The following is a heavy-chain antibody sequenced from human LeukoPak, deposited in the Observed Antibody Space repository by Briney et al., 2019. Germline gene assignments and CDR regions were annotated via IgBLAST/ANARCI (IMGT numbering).Heavy chain of an antibody. CDR1: GFTFSSYS. J-gene: IGHJ4*02. D-gene: IGHD3-9*01. Sequence: GGSLRLSCAASGFTFSSYSMNWVRQAPGKALEWVSSISSSSSYIYYADSVKGRFTISRDNAKNSLYLQMNSLRAEDTAVYYCARDLGWNYDILTPLYFDYWGQGTLVTVSS. CDR3: ARDLGWNYDILTPLYFDY. V-gene: IGHV3-21*01. CDR2: ISSSSSYI.